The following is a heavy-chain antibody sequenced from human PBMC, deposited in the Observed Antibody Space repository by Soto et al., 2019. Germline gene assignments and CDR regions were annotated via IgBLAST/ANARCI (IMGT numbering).Heavy chain of an antibody. D-gene: IGHD3-22*01. V-gene: IGHV4-59*08. J-gene: IGHJ4*02. CDR1: GGSISNYY. CDR2: IYYSGST. Sequence: SDTLSLTCTVSGGSISNYYWTWIRQPPGKGLEWIGYIYYSGSTNYNPSLKSRVTISVDTSKNQFSLKLSSVTAADTAVYFCVRGSSETRLILYPFEYWGVGTLVSVTS. CDR3: VRGSSETRLILYPFEY.